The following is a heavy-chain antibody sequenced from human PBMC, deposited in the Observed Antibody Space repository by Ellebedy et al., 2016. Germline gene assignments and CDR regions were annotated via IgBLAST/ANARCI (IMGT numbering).Heavy chain of an antibody. CDR1: GFTLSLYW. Sequence: GESLKISCEASGFTLSLYWMHWVRQAPGKGLMWVSRNDNNGVGVGYADSVEGRFTISRDNAENKLYLEMNSLRVDDTAVYYCARVPIGGNRAFDIWGQGTVVTVSS. CDR3: ARVPIGGNRAFDI. J-gene: IGHJ3*02. V-gene: IGHV3-74*01. D-gene: IGHD2-15*01. CDR2: NDNNGVGV.